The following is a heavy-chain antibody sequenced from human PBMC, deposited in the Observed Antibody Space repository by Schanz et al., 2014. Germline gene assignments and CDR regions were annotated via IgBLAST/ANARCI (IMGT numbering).Heavy chain of an antibody. J-gene: IGHJ4*02. CDR3: ARDRLECGAECYSVEVFEI. CDR2: IISILGIP. D-gene: IGHD2-21*01. Sequence: QVQLVQSGAEVKKPGSSVKVSCKASGGTFSSYTISWVRQAPGQGLEWMGRIISILGIPNYAQNFQGRVTITADRSTSTAYMELSSLRSEDTAVYYCARDRLECGAECYSVEVFEIWGQGTLVTVSS. V-gene: IGHV1-69*08. CDR1: GGTFSSYT.